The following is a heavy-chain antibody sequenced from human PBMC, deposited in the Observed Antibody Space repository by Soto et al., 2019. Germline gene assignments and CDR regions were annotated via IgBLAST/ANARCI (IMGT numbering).Heavy chain of an antibody. CDR3: ARDIYYYDSRDAFDI. CDR2: IWYDGSNK. CDR1: GFTFSSYG. Sequence: QVQLVESGGGVVQPGRSLRLSCAASGFTFSSYGMHWVRQAPGKGLEWVAVIWYDGSNKYYADSVKGRFTISRDNSKNTLYLEMNSLRAEDTAVYYCARDIYYYDSRDAFDIWGQGTMVTVSS. V-gene: IGHV3-33*01. D-gene: IGHD3-22*01. J-gene: IGHJ3*02.